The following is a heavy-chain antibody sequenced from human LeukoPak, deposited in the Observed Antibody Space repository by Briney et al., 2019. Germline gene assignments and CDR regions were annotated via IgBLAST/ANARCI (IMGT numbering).Heavy chain of an antibody. CDR2: ISASGGST. D-gene: IGHD2-2*01. CDR1: GFTFSSYG. V-gene: IGHV3-23*01. Sequence: GGSLRLSCAASGFTFSSYGMNWVRQAPGKGLEWVSTISASGGSTYYFVKGRFTISRDNSKNTLYLQMNSLRAEDTAVYYCAKGYCSSTNCKESFFDYWGQGTLVTVSS. CDR3: AKGYCSSTNCKESFFDY. J-gene: IGHJ4*02.